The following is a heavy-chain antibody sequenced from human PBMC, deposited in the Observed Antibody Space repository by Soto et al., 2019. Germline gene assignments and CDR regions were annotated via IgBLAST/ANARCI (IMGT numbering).Heavy chain of an antibody. CDR1: GYTFTSYD. J-gene: IGHJ6*02. D-gene: IGHD4-17*01. CDR2: MNPNSGNT. V-gene: IGHV1-8*01. Sequence: ASVKVSCKASGYTFTSYDINWVRQATGQGLEWMGWMNPNSGNTGYAQKFQGRVTMTRNTSISTAYMELSSLRSEDTAVYYCATDLGGLRMGNYGDSTYYYYYGMDVWGQGTTVTVSS. CDR3: ATDLGGLRMGNYGDSTYYYYYGMDV.